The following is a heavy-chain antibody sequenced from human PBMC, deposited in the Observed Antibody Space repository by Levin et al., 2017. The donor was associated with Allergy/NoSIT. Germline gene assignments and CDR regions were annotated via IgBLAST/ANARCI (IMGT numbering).Heavy chain of an antibody. CDR3: ARSLSNWGSQNFDH. J-gene: IGHJ4*02. D-gene: IGHD7-27*01. CDR1: GFVFSNFG. V-gene: IGHV3-33*01. CDR2: SWFDGSNT. Sequence: QAGGSLRLSCAASGFVFSNFGMHWVRQRPGKGLEWVAVSWFDGSNTYYADFVQGRFTISRDNFKNTVYLQLNSLGADDTAVYYCARSLSNWGSQNFDHWGQGSLVTVSS.